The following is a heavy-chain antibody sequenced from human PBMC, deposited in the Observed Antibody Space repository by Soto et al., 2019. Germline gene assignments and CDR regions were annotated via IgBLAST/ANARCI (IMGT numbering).Heavy chain of an antibody. D-gene: IGHD2-15*01. CDR1: GFTVTSKY. J-gene: IGHJ6*04. Sequence: GGSLRLSCAGSGFTVTSKYMSWVRQAPGKGLEWVSLIQSGGSTFYADSVKGRFSISRDNSKNTVYLQMNSLRAEDTAVYYCARDDVLCCGGRCYGVSMDVWGKGPTVTVSS. CDR3: ARDDVLCCGGRCYGVSMDV. V-gene: IGHV3-66*01. CDR2: IQSGGST.